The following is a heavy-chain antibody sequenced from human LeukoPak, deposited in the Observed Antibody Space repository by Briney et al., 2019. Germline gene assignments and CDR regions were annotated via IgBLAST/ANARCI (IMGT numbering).Heavy chain of an antibody. D-gene: IGHD6-19*01. CDR2: ISYDGSNK. CDR1: GFTFSRYA. Sequence: GGSLRLSCAASGFTFSRYAMHWVRQAPGKGLEWVAVISYDGSNKYYADSVKGRFTISRDNSKNTLYLQMNSLRAEDTVVYYCARGGEWGDSSGWYLWYRTFDIWGQGTMVTVSS. CDR3: ARGGEWGDSSGWYLWYRTFDI. J-gene: IGHJ3*02. V-gene: IGHV3-30-3*01.